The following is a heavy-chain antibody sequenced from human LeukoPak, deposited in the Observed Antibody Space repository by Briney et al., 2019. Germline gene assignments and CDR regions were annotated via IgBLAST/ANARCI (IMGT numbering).Heavy chain of an antibody. CDR2: ISGSGGST. Sequence: PGGSLRLSCAASGFTFSSYAMSWVRQAPGKGLEWVSAISGSGGSTYYADSVKGRFTISRDNAKNSLYLQMNSLRAEDTAVYYCARARDDQSTWIQLFDYWGQGTLVTVSS. J-gene: IGHJ4*02. D-gene: IGHD5-18*01. V-gene: IGHV3-23*01. CDR3: ARARDDQSTWIQLFDY. CDR1: GFTFSSYA.